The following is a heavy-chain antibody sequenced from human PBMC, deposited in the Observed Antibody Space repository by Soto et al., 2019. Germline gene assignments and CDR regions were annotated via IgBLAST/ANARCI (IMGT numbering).Heavy chain of an antibody. J-gene: IGHJ5*02. D-gene: IGHD6-13*01. CDR1: GGSISSSIYY. Sequence: SETLSLTCTVSGGSISSSIYYWGWIRQPPGKGLEWIGSIYYSGITYYNPSLKSRVTISVDTSKNQFSLKLSSVTAADTAVYYCARRIAAHNWFDPWGQGTLVTVSS. CDR2: IYYSGIT. CDR3: ARRIAAHNWFDP. V-gene: IGHV4-39*01.